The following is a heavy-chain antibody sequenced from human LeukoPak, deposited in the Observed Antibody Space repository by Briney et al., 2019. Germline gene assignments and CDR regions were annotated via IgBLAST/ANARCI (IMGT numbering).Heavy chain of an antibody. CDR3: AKHPYNDFWSGYYKGFDY. D-gene: IGHD3-3*01. CDR1: GYTFSSYG. CDR2: ISADNGNT. Sequence: RGASVKVSCKASGYTFSSYGISWVRQAPGQGLEWMGWISADNGNTNHAQKFQGRVSLTTDTSTSTAYMELRSLRSDDTAVYYCAKHPYNDFWSGYYKGFDYWGQGTLVTVSS. V-gene: IGHV1-18*04. J-gene: IGHJ4*02.